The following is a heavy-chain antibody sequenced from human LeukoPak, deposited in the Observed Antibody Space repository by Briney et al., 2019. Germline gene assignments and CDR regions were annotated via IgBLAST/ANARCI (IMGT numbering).Heavy chain of an antibody. CDR3: ARDTRYDFWSGYPHAY. Sequence: GGSLRLSCAASGFTFGSYWMSWVRQAPGKGLEWVANIKQDGSEKYYVDSVKGRFTISRDNAKNSLYLQMNSLRAEDTAVYYCARDTRYDFWSGYPHAYWGQGTLVTVSS. CDR1: GFTFGSYW. V-gene: IGHV3-7*01. CDR2: IKQDGSEK. D-gene: IGHD3-3*01. J-gene: IGHJ4*02.